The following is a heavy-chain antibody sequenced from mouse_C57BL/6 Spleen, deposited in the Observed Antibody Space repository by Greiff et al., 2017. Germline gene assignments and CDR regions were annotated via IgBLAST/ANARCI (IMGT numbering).Heavy chain of an antibody. V-gene: IGHV1-15*01. D-gene: IGHD2-1*01. CDR3: TRSRGNSAWFAY. CDR1: GYTFTDYE. Sequence: QVQLQQSGAELVRPGASVTLSCKASGYTFTDYEMHWVKQTPVHGLEWIGAIDPETGGTAYNQKFKGKAILTADKSSSTAYMELRSLTSEDSAVYYCTRSRGNSAWFAYWGQGTLVTVSA. J-gene: IGHJ3*01. CDR2: IDPETGGT.